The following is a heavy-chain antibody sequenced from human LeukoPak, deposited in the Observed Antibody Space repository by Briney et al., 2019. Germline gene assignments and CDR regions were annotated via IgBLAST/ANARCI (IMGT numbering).Heavy chain of an antibody. CDR2: INSDGRIT. J-gene: IGHJ4*02. D-gene: IGHD5-24*01. CDR3: ARGQRRHIDMAPSFDY. CDR1: GFTFSDYW. V-gene: IGHV3-74*01. Sequence: GGSLRLSCAASGFTFSDYWMHWVRQAPGKGLVGVSRINSDGRITSYADSVKGRFTISRENSKNTLYLQMNSLRAEDTSVYYCARGQRRHIDMAPSFDYWGQGTLVTVSS.